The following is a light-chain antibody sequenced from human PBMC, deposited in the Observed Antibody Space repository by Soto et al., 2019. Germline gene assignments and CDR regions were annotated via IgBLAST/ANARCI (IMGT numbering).Light chain of an antibody. CDR3: QQRSNWPLT. V-gene: IGKV3D-20*02. Sequence: IVFTESPGTLSLSPGERATLSCRASHSVSNNYLAWYQKKPGQAPRLLIYGASNRTTGIPDRFSGSGSSTDFTLTISSLEPEDFAVYFCQQRSNWPLTFGGGTKVDIK. J-gene: IGKJ4*01. CDR1: HSVSNNY. CDR2: GAS.